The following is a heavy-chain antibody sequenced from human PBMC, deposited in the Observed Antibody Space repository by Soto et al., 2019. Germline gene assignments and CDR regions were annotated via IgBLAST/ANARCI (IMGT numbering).Heavy chain of an antibody. Sequence: ASVKVSCKASGYTFTSYDINWVRQATGQGLEWMGWMNPNSGNTGYAQKFQGRVTITADESTSTAYMELSSLRSEDTAVYYCARVGYSYGFSYYYGMDVWGQGTTVTVSS. CDR1: GYTFTSYD. V-gene: IGHV1-8*01. J-gene: IGHJ6*02. CDR3: ARVGYSYGFSYYYGMDV. CDR2: MNPNSGNT. D-gene: IGHD5-18*01.